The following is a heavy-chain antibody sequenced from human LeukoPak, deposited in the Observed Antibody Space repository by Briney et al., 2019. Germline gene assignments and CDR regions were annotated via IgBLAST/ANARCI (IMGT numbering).Heavy chain of an antibody. D-gene: IGHD3-22*01. CDR2: IHNDGITE. CDR3: ARGYYYDGRGY. V-gene: IGHV3-30*02. J-gene: IGHJ4*02. Sequence: GGSLTLSCAASGFTFSSFGMHWVRQTPGKGLEWLTFIHNDGITEYYADSVKGRFTISRDNAKNSLFLQMNSLRTEDTALYYCARGYYYDGRGYWGQGTLVTVSS. CDR1: GFTFSSFG.